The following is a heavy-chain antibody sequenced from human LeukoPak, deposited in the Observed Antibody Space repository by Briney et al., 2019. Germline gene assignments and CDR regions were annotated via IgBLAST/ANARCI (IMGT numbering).Heavy chain of an antibody. CDR3: ARRYYDFWSGYPVNYYYYMDV. CDR2: MNPNSGNT. Sequence: ASVKVSCKASGYTFTSYDINWVRQATGQGLEWMGWMNPNSGNTGYAQKFQGRVTITRNTSISTAYMELSSLRSEDTAVYYCARRYYDFWSGYPVNYYYYMDVWGKGTTVTASS. D-gene: IGHD3-3*01. CDR1: GYTFTSYD. J-gene: IGHJ6*03. V-gene: IGHV1-8*03.